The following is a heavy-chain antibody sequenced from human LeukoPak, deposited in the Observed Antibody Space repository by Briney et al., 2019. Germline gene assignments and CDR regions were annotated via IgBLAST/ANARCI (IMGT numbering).Heavy chain of an antibody. CDR1: GGSISSYY. J-gene: IGHJ4*02. V-gene: IGHV4-59*01. D-gene: IGHD5-18*01. CDR3: AREVAGIQLFDY. Sequence: SETLSPTCTVSGGSISSYYWSWVRQPPGKGLEWIGTIYYSRSTKNNPSLKRRVTISVDTSKNQFSLKLSSVTAADTAVYYCAREVAGIQLFDYWGQGTLVTVSS. CDR2: IYYSRST.